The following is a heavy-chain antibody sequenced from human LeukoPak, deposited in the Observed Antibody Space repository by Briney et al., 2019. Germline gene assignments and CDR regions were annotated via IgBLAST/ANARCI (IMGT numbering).Heavy chain of an antibody. CDR1: GYTFTSYD. Sequence: ASVKVSCKASGYTFTSYDINWVRQATGQGLEWMGWMNPNSGNTGYAQKFQGRVTMTRNTSISTAYMELSSLRSEDTAVYYCARVEPNCGGDCFNFDYWGQGTLVTVSS. CDR2: MNPNSGNT. CDR3: ARVEPNCGGDCFNFDY. D-gene: IGHD2-21*02. V-gene: IGHV1-8*01. J-gene: IGHJ4*02.